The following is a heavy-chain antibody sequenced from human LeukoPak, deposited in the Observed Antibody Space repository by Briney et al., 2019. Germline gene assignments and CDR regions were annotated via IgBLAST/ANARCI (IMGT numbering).Heavy chain of an antibody. J-gene: IGHJ4*02. Sequence: PGRSLRLSCAASGFTFSSYGMHWVRQAPGKGLEWVAVISYDGSNKYYADSVKGRFTISRDNSKSTLYLQMNSLRAEDTAVYYCAAKGSWSYYLLSAFDYWGQGSLVTVSS. CDR1: GFTFSSYG. CDR3: AAKGSWSYYLLSAFDY. D-gene: IGHD3-10*01. CDR2: ISYDGSNK. V-gene: IGHV3-30*03.